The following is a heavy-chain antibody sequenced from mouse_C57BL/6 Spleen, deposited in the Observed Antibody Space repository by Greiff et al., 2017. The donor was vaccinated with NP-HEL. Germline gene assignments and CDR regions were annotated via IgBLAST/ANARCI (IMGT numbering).Heavy chain of an antibody. D-gene: IGHD2-1*01. V-gene: IGHV1-82*01. CDR2: IYPGDGDT. J-gene: IGHJ2*01. CDR1: GYPFSSSW. CDR3: ASVYYGNLDLDD. Sequence: QVQLKESGPELVKPGASVKISCKASGYPFSSSWMNWVKQRPGKGLEWIGRIYPGDGDTNYNGTFKGKATLTADKSTSTAYMQLISLTSEDSAVYFCASVYYGNLDLDDWGKGTTLTVSS.